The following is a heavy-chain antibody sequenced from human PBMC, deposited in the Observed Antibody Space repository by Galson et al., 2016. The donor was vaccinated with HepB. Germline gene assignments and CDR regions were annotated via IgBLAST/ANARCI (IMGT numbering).Heavy chain of an antibody. CDR2: MYYSGGT. Sequence: TLSLTCSVSGDSISSGEYYWSWIRQHPGKGLECIGYMYYSGGTYYSPSLQSRVTISVDTSKNQFSLTLTSVSAADTAVYYCANLQVGAITKSFEIWGQGTMVTVSS. CDR3: ANLQVGAITKSFEI. CDR1: GDSISSGEYY. J-gene: IGHJ3*02. V-gene: IGHV4-30-4*08. D-gene: IGHD1-26*01.